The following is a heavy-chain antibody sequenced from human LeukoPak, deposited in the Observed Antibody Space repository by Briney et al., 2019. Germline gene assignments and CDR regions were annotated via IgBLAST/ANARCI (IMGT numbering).Heavy chain of an antibody. J-gene: IGHJ4*02. V-gene: IGHV3-21*01. CDR1: GFTFSSYS. CDR2: ISSSSYI. Sequence: AGGSLRLSCAASGFTFSSYSMNWVRQAPGKGLEWVSSISSSSYIYYADSVKGRFTISRDNAKNSLYLQMNSLRAEDTAVYYCAREEGSYGTSDYWGQGTLVTVSS. D-gene: IGHD5-18*01. CDR3: AREEGSYGTSDY.